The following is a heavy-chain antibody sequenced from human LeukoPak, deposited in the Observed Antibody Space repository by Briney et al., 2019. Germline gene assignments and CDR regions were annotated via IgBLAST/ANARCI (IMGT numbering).Heavy chain of an antibody. CDR2: ISYDGSNK. V-gene: IGHV3-30*18. Sequence: GGSLRLSCAASGFTFSSSGMHWVRQAPGKGLEWVAVISYDGSNKYDADSVKGRFTISRDNSKNTLYLQMNSLRAEDTAMYYCAKDWYSGTYSPGDYWGQGTLVTVSS. CDR1: GFTFSSSG. J-gene: IGHJ4*02. D-gene: IGHD1-26*01. CDR3: AKDWYSGTYSPGDY.